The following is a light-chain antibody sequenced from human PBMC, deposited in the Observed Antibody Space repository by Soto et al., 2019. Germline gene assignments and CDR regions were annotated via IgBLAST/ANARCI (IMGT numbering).Light chain of an antibody. CDR2: YAS. CDR1: HSVNSY. Sequence: EIVLTQSPATLSLSPGERATLSCRASHSVNSYLSWYQHKPGQAPRLLIYYASNRAAGIPARFSGSGSGTDFSLTISSLESEDFAIYYCQQRKYWPPLTFGGGTKVEIK. V-gene: IGKV3-11*01. CDR3: QQRKYWPPLT. J-gene: IGKJ4*02.